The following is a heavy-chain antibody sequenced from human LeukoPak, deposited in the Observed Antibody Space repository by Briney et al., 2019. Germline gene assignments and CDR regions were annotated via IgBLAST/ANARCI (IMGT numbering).Heavy chain of an antibody. CDR3: ARGHYGMDV. J-gene: IGHJ6*02. V-gene: IGHV3-11*06. CDR1: SGFIFRDYY. Sequence: PGGSLRLSCAASSGFIFRDYYMSWIRQAPGKGLEWVSYISSSSRYTDYADSVKGRFTISRDNAKNSVYLQMDSLRAEDTAVYYCARGHYGMDVWGQGTTVTVSS. CDR2: ISSSSRYT.